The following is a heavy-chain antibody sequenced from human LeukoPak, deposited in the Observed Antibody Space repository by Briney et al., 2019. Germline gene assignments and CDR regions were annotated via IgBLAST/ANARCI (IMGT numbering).Heavy chain of an antibody. J-gene: IGHJ6*03. Sequence: PGGSLRLSCAVSGFTFSSYAMHWVRQAPGKGLEWVAVISYDGSNKYYADSVKGRFTISRDNPKNTLYLQMNSLRAEDTAIYYCAKNKGSGSHVNYCMDVWGKGTTVTVSS. D-gene: IGHD3-10*01. CDR3: AKNKGSGSHVNYCMDV. CDR1: GFTFSSYA. V-gene: IGHV3-30-3*02. CDR2: ISYDGSNK.